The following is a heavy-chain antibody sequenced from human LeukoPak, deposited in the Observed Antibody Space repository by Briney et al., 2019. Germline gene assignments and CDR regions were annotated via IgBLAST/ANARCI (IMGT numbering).Heavy chain of an antibody. Sequence: PGRSLRLSCAASGFTFSSYAMHWVRQAPGKGLEWVAVISYDGSNKYYADSVKGRFTISRDTSLNTLYLQMNNLRAEDTAVYFCAKRGVVIRGLLVIGYHQGAYHYDFWGQGVLVTVSS. CDR2: ISYDGSNK. CDR1: GFTFSSYA. J-gene: IGHJ4*02. V-gene: IGHV3-30*04. CDR3: AKRGVVIRGLLVIGYHQGAYHYDF. D-gene: IGHD3-10*01.